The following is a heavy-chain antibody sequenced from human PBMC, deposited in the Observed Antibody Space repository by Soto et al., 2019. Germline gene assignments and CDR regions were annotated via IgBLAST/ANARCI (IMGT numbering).Heavy chain of an antibody. J-gene: IGHJ3*02. CDR3: AKGLSMVRGLFVLLPDGLDI. CDR1: GFTFSSYG. V-gene: IGHV3-30*18. Sequence: GGSLRLSCAASGFTFSSYGMHWVRQAPGKGLEWVAVISYDGSNKYYADSVKGRFTISRDNSKNTLYLQMNSLRGEDTAVYYCAKGLSMVRGLFVLLPDGLDIWGQGTVVTVSS. CDR2: ISYDGSNK. D-gene: IGHD3-10*01.